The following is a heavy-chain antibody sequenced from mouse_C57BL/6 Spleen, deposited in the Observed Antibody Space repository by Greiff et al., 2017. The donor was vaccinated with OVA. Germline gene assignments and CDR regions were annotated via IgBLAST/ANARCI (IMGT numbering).Heavy chain of an antibody. J-gene: IGHJ2*01. CDR3: TRTDYYGSSSSFDY. Sequence: VQLQQSGAELVRPGASVTLSCKASGYTFTDYEMHWVKQTPVHGLEWIGAIDPETGGTAYNQKFKGKAILTADKSSSTAYMELRSLTSEDSAVYYCTRTDYYGSSSSFDYWGQGTTRTVSS. V-gene: IGHV1-15*01. CDR1: GYTFTDYE. CDR2: IDPETGGT. D-gene: IGHD1-1*01.